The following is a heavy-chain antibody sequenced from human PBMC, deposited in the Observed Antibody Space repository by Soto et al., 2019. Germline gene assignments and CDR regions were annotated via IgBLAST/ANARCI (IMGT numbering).Heavy chain of an antibody. CDR1: GLTFEDYA. CDR2: SSWNSGSR. D-gene: IGHD1-26*01. CDR3: AKDPYSGSYYFDAFDI. Sequence: GGALRLSWAASGLTFEDYAMHWVRQAPGKGVEWVAGSSWNSGSRGYADSVKGRFTLSTDHAKTSLYLQMHSLSAEDTALSSCAKDPYSGSYYFDAFDIWGQGTMVTVSS. V-gene: IGHV3-9*01. J-gene: IGHJ3*02.